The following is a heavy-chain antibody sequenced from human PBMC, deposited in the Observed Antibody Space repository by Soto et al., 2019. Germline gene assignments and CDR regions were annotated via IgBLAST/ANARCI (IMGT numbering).Heavy chain of an antibody. CDR2: ISPYTGNT. D-gene: IGHD3-16*01. CDR3: VMVDNYVTPTPQDA. V-gene: IGHV1-18*01. J-gene: IGHJ6*02. Sequence: QVQLVQSGDEVKKPGASVKVSCKASGYIFVNYGIAWVRQAPGQGLEWMGWISPYTGNTHSASKVQGRLTMTTETATSTAYMDVGSLTSDDTAVYYCVMVDNYVTPTPQDAWGQGTTVTVSS. CDR1: GYIFVNYG.